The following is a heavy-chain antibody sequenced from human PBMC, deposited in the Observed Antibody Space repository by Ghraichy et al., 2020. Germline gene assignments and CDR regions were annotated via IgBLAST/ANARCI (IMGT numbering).Heavy chain of an antibody. CDR2: Y. V-gene: IGHV3-30*04. D-gene: IGHD2-15*01. CDR1: DSPSVPW. CDR3: VDLGYCSFASCRSPNWFDP. J-gene: IGHJ5*02. Sequence: GGSRDSPVQPLDSPSVPWHCTGSARLQARGWSGWQFYADSVKGRFTVSRDNSKNTLYLQMNSLRTEDTAVYYCVDLGYCSFASCRSPNWFDPWGQGTLVTVSS.